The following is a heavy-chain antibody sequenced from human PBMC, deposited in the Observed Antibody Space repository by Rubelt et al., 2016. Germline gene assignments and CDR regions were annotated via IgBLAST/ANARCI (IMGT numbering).Heavy chain of an antibody. CDR2: ISYDGSNK. Sequence: VQLVESGGGLVQPGRSLRLSCAASGFTFSSYAMHWVRQAPGKGLEWVAVISYDGSNKYYADSVKGRFTISRDNSKNTLYLQMNSLRAEDTAVYYCARLTGDYDSSGYQFDYWGQGTLVTVSS. CDR1: GFTFSSYA. J-gene: IGHJ4*02. D-gene: IGHD3-22*01. V-gene: IGHV3-30*04. CDR3: ARLTGDYDSSGYQFDY.